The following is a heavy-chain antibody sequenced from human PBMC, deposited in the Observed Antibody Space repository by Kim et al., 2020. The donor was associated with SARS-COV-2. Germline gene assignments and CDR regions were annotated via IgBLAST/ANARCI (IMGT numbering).Heavy chain of an antibody. V-gene: IGHV3-48*02. D-gene: IGHD5-18*01. CDR1: GFTFSSYS. J-gene: IGHJ4*02. Sequence: GGSLRLSCAASGFTFSSYSMNWVRQAPGKGLEWVSYISSSSSTIYYADSVKGRFTISRDNAKNSLYLQMNSLRDEDTAVYYCARDLRGYSYGDFDYWGQGTLVTVSS. CDR3: ARDLRGYSYGDFDY. CDR2: ISSSSSTI.